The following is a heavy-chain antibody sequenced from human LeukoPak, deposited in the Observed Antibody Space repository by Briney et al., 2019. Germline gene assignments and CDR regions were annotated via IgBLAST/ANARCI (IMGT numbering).Heavy chain of an antibody. J-gene: IGHJ3*02. CDR2: INHSAST. CDR3: ARGVTLNDHSDALDI. D-gene: IGHD4-23*01. V-gene: IGHV4-34*01. CDR1: GGSFSGYY. Sequence: SETLSLTCAVYGGSFSGYYWRWIRQPPGKGLEWIGEINHSASTNYNPSLKSRVTISVDTSKNQFSLKLSSVTAADTAVYYCARGVTLNDHSDALDIWGQGTMVTVSS.